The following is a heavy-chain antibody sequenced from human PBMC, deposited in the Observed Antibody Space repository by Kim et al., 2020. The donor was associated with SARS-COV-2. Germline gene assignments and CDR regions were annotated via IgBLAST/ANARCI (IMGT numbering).Heavy chain of an antibody. CDR2: IYYSGST. J-gene: IGHJ3*02. CDR1: GGSISSSSYY. D-gene: IGHD3-3*01. Sequence: SETLSLTCTVSGGSISSSSYYWGWIRQPPGKGLEWIGSIYYSGSTYYNPSLKSRVTISVDTSKNQFSLKLSSVTAADTAVYYCARQYYDFWSGWPGAFDIWGQGTMVTVSS. V-gene: IGHV4-39*01. CDR3: ARQYYDFWSGWPGAFDI.